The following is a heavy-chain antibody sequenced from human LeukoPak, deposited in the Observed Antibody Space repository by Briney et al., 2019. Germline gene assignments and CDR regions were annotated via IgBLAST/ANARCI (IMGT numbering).Heavy chain of an antibody. V-gene: IGHV1-2*02. Sequence: ASVKVSCKASGYTFIGYYMHWVRQAPGQGLEWMGWISPDRGGTNYAQKFQGRVTMTRDTSISTVYMELSRLRSDDTAVYYCARLPDYGSGSYYKRGTFDYWGQGTLVTVSS. CDR3: ARLPDYGSGSYYKRGTFDY. D-gene: IGHD3-10*01. CDR2: ISPDRGGT. CDR1: GYTFIGYY. J-gene: IGHJ4*02.